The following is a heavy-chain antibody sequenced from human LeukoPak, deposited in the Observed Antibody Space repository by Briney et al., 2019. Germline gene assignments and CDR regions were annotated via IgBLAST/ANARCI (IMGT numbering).Heavy chain of an antibody. V-gene: IGHV4-4*07. Sequence: SETLSLTCTGSGGSISSYYWIWIRQPAGKGLEWMGRIYTRGSTNYTPSLKSRVTISVAKSKHPFSLKLSSVTAADTAVYYCASSAAGYYYYYMDVWGKGTPVTVSS. CDR1: GGSISSYY. CDR2: IYTRGST. D-gene: IGHD6-13*01. J-gene: IGHJ6*03. CDR3: ASSAAGYYYYYMDV.